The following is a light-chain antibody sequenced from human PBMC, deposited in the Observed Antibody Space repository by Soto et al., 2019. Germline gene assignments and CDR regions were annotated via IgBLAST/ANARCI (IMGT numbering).Light chain of an antibody. CDR3: QHYFNFSGT. V-gene: IGKV1-5*01. J-gene: IGKJ1*01. CDR1: QSISNW. CDR2: DAS. Sequence: DIQMTQSPSTLSASVGDRVTITCRASQSISNWLAWYQQKPGKAPKLLIYDASTLQSGVSSRFSGSGSGTEFTLTISNLQPDDFASYYCQHYFNFSGTFGQGTTVDI.